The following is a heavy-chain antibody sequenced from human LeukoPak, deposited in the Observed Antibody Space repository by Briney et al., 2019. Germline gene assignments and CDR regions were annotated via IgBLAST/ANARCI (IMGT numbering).Heavy chain of an antibody. V-gene: IGHV1-69*04. Sequence: ASVKVSCKASGGPFNSYAINWVRQAPGQGLEWMGRIIPILGKVDYAQEFQGRVTITADKSTRSAYMELSSLASGDTAIYFCARYIHPQGLVGYAMDVWGQGTTVIVSS. CDR2: IIPILGKV. J-gene: IGHJ6*02. CDR3: ARYIHPQGLVGYAMDV. CDR1: GGPFNSYA. D-gene: IGHD2-15*01.